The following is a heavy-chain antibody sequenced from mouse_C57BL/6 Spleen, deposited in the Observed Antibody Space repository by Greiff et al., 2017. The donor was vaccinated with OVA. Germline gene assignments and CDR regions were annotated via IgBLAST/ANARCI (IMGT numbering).Heavy chain of an antibody. J-gene: IGHJ1*03. V-gene: IGHV1-18*01. CDR1: GYTFTDYN. CDR3: ARRPHWYFDV. CDR2: INPNNGGT. Sequence: EVQLQQSGPELVKPGASVKIPCKASGYTFTDYNMDWVKQSHGKSLEWIGYINPNNGGTIYNQKFKGKATLTVDKSSSTAYMELRSLTSEDTAVYYCARRPHWYFDVWGTGTTVTVSS.